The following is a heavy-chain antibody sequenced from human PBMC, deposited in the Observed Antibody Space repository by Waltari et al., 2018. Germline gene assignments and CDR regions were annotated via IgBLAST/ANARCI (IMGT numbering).Heavy chain of an antibody. Sequence: EVQLVESGGGLVQPGGSLRLSWAASGFTFTSYWMSWVRQAPGKGPEFVVNIKEDGSEKNYVDSVKGRFIISRDNAKNSVYLQMNSLRVEDTAVYYCAREARSPTNWGQGTLDTASS. CDR3: AREARSPTN. D-gene: IGHD6-6*01. V-gene: IGHV3-7*03. J-gene: IGHJ4*02. CDR2: IKEDGSEK. CDR1: GFTFTSYW.